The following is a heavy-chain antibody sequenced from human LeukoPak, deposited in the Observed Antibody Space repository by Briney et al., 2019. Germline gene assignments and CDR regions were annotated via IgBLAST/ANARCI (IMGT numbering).Heavy chain of an antibody. Sequence: SETLSLTCTVSGASIGTSNYYWGWIRQPPGKGLEWIGSIYYSGSAYYNPSLKSRVTISVDTSKNQFSLELTSVTAADTAVDYCTRPPRPRGLCSGDTCSPGHWGQGTLVTVSS. CDR3: TRPPRPRGLCSGDTCSPGH. D-gene: IGHD2-15*01. J-gene: IGHJ4*02. CDR2: IYYSGSA. V-gene: IGHV4-39*01. CDR1: GASIGTSNYY.